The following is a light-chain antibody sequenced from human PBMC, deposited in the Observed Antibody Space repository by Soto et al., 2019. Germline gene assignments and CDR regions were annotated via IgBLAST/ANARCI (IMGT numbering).Light chain of an antibody. V-gene: IGKV3-15*01. CDR2: RTS. Sequence: EIVMTQSPATLSVSPGERATLSCRASQSISSNLAWYQQKPGQAPRLLMFRTSSRATGFPARFSGSGSGTEFNLTISSLQPEDFATYYCQQSYKTPHTFGQGTKLETK. CDR1: QSISSN. CDR3: QQSYKTPHT. J-gene: IGKJ2*01.